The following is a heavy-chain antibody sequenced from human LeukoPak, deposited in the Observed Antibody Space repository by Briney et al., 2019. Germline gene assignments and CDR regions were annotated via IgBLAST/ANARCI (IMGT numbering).Heavy chain of an antibody. CDR3: ARGLGSVSSEILYLGFDP. J-gene: IGHJ5*02. V-gene: IGHV3-64D*09. CDR2: ISLGGDIT. Sequence: GGSLRLSCSASGFTFNDYAMHWVRQAPGKGLEFVSAISLGGDITYYADSLKGRVTISRDNSKKTLYLQMSSLRPEDTAVYYCARGLGSVSSEILYLGFDPRGQGTLVTVSS. CDR1: GFTFNDYA.